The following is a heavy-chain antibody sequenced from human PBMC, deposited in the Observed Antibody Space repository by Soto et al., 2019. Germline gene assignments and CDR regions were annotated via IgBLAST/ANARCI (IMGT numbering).Heavy chain of an antibody. Sequence: QLQLQESGPGLVKPSETLSLTCTVSGGSIRADTYYWGWIRQPPGKGLEWIGSIYYSGTSSYNPSLKSRVTMSVDTSKKPLSLRLSSVTAADTAAYYCARLHCYSPNCVPLDPWGQGTLVIVSS. V-gene: IGHV4-39*01. CDR1: GGSIRADTYY. CDR3: ARLHCYSPNCVPLDP. D-gene: IGHD2-2*01. CDR2: IYYSGTS. J-gene: IGHJ5*02.